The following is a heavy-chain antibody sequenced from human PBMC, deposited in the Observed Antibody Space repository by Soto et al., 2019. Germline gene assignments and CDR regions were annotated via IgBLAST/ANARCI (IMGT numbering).Heavy chain of an antibody. CDR1: GGSISSGDYY. J-gene: IGHJ6*02. CDR3: VRTGIVVVPAAIRYYYYYGMDV. Sequence: QVQLQESGPGLVKPSQTLSLTCTVSGGSISSGDYYWSWIRQPPGKGLEWIGYIYYSGSTYYNPSLKSRVTISVDTSKNQFSLKLSSVTAADTAVYYCVRTGIVVVPAAIRYYYYYGMDVWGQGTTVTVSS. D-gene: IGHD2-2*02. V-gene: IGHV4-30-4*01. CDR2: IYYSGST.